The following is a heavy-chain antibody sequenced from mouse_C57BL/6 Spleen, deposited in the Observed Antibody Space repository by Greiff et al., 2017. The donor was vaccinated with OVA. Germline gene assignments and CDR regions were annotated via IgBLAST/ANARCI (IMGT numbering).Heavy chain of an antibody. CDR1: GYTFTDYE. CDR2: IDPETGGT. J-gene: IGHJ3*01. CDR3: TRFLGSSPFAY. D-gene: IGHD1-1*01. Sequence: VQLQQSGAELVRPGASVTLSCKASGYTFTDYEMHWVKQTPVHGLEWIGAIDPETGGTAYNQKFKGKAILTADKSSSTAYMELRSLTSEDSAVYYCTRFLGSSPFAYWGQGTLVTVSA. V-gene: IGHV1-15*01.